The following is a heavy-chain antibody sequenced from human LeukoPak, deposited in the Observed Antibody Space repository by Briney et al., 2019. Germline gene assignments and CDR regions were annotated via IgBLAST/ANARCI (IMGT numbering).Heavy chain of an antibody. D-gene: IGHD3-22*01. CDR1: GGTFSSYA. CDR3: ARAKNKARVTIMDSSGYFHFDY. Sequence: SVKVSCKASGGTFSSYAISWARQAPGQGLEWMGGIIPIFGTANYAQKFQGRVTITTDESTSTAYMELSSLRSEDTAVYYCARAKNKARVTIMDSSGYFHFDYWGQGTLVTVSS. CDR2: IIPIFGTA. V-gene: IGHV1-69*05. J-gene: IGHJ4*02.